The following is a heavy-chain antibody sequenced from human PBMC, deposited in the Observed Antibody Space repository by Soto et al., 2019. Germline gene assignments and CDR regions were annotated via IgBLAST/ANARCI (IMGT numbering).Heavy chain of an antibody. D-gene: IGHD2-15*01. Sequence: ASVKVSCKASGYTFTSYGISWVRQAPGQGLEWMGWISAYNGNTNYAQKLQGRVTMTTDTSTSTAYMELRSLRSDDTAVYYCVRVMFFMDIVVVVAATHPLDYWGQGTLVTVSS. J-gene: IGHJ4*02. CDR2: ISAYNGNT. CDR1: GYTFTSYG. V-gene: IGHV1-18*01. CDR3: VRVMFFMDIVVVVAATHPLDY.